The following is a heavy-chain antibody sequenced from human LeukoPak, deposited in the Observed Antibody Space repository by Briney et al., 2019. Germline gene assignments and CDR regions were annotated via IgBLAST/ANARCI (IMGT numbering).Heavy chain of an antibody. CDR3: ARAGYYLDY. CDR2: IKEDGSEK. J-gene: IGHJ4*02. Sequence: GGSLRLSCAASGFTYSSYWMTWVRQAPGKGLEWVANIKEDGSEKYYVDSVKGRFTISRDNAKNSLYLQMNSLRAEDTAVYYCARAGYYLDYWGQGTLVTVSS. CDR1: GFTYSSYW. D-gene: IGHD2-15*01. V-gene: IGHV3-7*04.